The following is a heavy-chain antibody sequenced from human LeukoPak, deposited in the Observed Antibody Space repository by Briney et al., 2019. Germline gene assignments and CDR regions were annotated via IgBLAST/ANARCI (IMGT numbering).Heavy chain of an antibody. V-gene: IGHV3-30*04. CDR1: GFTFSSYA. Sequence: TGGSLRLSCAASGFTFSSYAMHWVRQAPGKGLEWVAVISYDGSNKYYADSVKGRFTVSRDNSKNTLYLQMNSLRAEDTAVYYCAREGGWYSSSWYFYYYYGMDVWGQGTTVTVSS. J-gene: IGHJ6*02. CDR2: ISYDGSNK. CDR3: AREGGWYSSSWYFYYYYGMDV. D-gene: IGHD6-13*01.